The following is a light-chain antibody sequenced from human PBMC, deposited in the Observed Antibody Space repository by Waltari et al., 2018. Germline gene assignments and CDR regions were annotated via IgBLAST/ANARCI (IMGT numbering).Light chain of an antibody. CDR3: QQYNSYPYT. J-gene: IGKJ2*01. CDR1: QRMSSW. V-gene: IGKV1-5*03. Sequence: DIHVTQSPSTLSVSVGDRVPITCRASQRMSSWLAWYQQKPGKAPNLLIYKASSLESGVPSRFSGSGSGTEFTLTISSLQPDEFATYYCQQYNSYPYTFGQGTKLEIK. CDR2: KAS.